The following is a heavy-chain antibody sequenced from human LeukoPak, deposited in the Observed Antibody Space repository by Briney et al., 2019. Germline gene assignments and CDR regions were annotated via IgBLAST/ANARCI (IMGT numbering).Heavy chain of an antibody. J-gene: IGHJ4*02. D-gene: IGHD2-21*02. CDR1: GYTFTSYG. CDR2: ISAYNGNT. Sequence: ASVKVSCKASGYTFTSYGISWVRQAPGQGLEWMGWISAYNGNTNYAQKLQGRVTMTTDTSTSTAYMELRSLRSDDTAVYYCARVPYCGGDCYYGVTLDYWGQGTPVTVSS. V-gene: IGHV1-18*01. CDR3: ARVPYCGGDCYYGVTLDY.